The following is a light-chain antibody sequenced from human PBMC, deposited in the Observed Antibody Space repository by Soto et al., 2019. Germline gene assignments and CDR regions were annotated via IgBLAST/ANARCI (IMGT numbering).Light chain of an antibody. CDR1: SSDIGTYDH. CDR2: SVS. J-gene: IGLJ1*01. CDR3: FSYTGSRSYV. V-gene: IGLV2-14*01. Sequence: QSALTQPASVSGSPGQSITISCSGTSSDIGTYDHVAWFQQFPGKTPKLMIYSVSNRPSGVSYRFSGSKSGNTASLTISGLEAEDEADYYCFSYTGSRSYVFGTGTKVTVL.